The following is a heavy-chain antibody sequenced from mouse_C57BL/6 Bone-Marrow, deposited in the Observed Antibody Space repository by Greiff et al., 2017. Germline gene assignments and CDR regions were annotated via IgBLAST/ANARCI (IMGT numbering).Heavy chain of an antibody. Sequence: QVQLQQSGAELARPGASVKLSCKASGYTFTSYGISWVKQRTGQGLEWIGEIYPRSGNTYYNEKFKGKATLTADKSSSTAYMELRSLTSEDSAVYYCARSMYGIDYWGQGTTLTVSS. CDR3: ARSMYGIDY. CDR2: IYPRSGNT. CDR1: GYTFTSYG. V-gene: IGHV1-81*01. D-gene: IGHD1-2*01. J-gene: IGHJ2*01.